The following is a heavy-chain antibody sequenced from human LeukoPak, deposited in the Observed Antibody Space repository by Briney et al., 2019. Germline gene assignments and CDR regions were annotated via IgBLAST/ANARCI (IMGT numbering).Heavy chain of an antibody. D-gene: IGHD1-26*01. CDR3: AKGGRGKGVFDS. Sequence: GGSLRLSCAASGFTFSYYWMHWVRQAPGKGLVWVSRINSDGSSASYADSVKGRFTISRDNSNNTLYLHMYSLRAEDTATYYCAKGGRGKGVFDSWGQGTVVTVSS. J-gene: IGHJ4*02. CDR2: INSDGSSA. CDR1: GFTFSYYW. V-gene: IGHV3-74*01.